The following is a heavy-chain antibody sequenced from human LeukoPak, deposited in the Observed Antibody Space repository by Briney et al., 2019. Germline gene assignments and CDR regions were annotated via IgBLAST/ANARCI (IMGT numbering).Heavy chain of an antibody. CDR1: GYSFTSYW. Sequence: GESLKISCKGSGYSFTSYWIGWVRQMPGKGLEWMGIIYPGDSDTTYSPSFQGQVTISADKSISTVYLPWSSLKASDTAMYYCARRSRRYDFWRGYVDVWGKGTTVTVSS. J-gene: IGHJ6*04. D-gene: IGHD3-3*01. V-gene: IGHV5-51*01. CDR2: IYPGDSDT. CDR3: ARRSRRYDFWRGYVDV.